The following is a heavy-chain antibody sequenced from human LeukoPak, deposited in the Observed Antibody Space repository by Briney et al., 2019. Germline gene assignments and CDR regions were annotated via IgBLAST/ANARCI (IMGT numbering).Heavy chain of an antibody. CDR3: ARGVVVVVAATYNWFDP. CDR2: ISSDSGTI. J-gene: IGHJ5*02. CDR1: GLTFSTYS. D-gene: IGHD2-15*01. Sequence: GGSLRLSCGASGLTFSTYSMNWVRQAPGKGLEWVSYISSDSGTIYYADSVKGRFTISRDNAKNSLYLQMNSLRAEDTAVYYCARGVVVVVAATYNWFDPWGQGTLVTVSS. V-gene: IGHV3-48*01.